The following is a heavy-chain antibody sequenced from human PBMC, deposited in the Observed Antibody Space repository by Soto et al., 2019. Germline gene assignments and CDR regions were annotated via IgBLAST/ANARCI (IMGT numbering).Heavy chain of an antibody. CDR1: GYRFTSYW. V-gene: IGHV5-51*01. Sequence: GESLKISWKGWGYRFTSYWSGLVRQIPGKGLEWMGIIYPGDSDTRYSPSVQGQVTISVDKSISTAYLQLSSLKASDTAMYYCARLSASDISPGYSFEYPAPTNSGMDAWGQGTTLTASS. CDR3: ARLSASDISPGYSFEYPAPTNSGMDA. D-gene: IGHD3-9*01. CDR2: IYPGDSDT. J-gene: IGHJ6*02.